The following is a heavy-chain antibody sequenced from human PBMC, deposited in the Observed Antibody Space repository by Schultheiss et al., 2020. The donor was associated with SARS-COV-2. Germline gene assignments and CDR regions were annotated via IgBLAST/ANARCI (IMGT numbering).Heavy chain of an antibody. J-gene: IGHJ4*02. CDR1: GYSISSGYY. CDR2: INHSGST. V-gene: IGHV4-38-2*01. Sequence: SQTLSLTCAVSGYSISSGYYWGWIRQPPGKGLEWIGEINHSGSTNYNPSLKSRVTISVDTSKNQFSLKLSSVTAADTAVYYCAVRAAAGSYWGQGTLVTVSS. CDR3: AVRAAAGSY. D-gene: IGHD6-13*01.